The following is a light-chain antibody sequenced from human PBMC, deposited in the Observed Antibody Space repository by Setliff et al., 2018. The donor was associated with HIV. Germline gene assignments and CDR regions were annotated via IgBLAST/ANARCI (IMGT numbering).Light chain of an antibody. CDR3: QVWDNNGDFYV. Sequence: SYELTQPPSVSVAPGKTARITCGGNKIGRKSVHWYQQKPGQAPVLVVYDDSDQPSKISERFSGSKSGNMATLTINRVEAGDEADYYCQVWDNNGDFYVFGRGTKVTVL. J-gene: IGLJ1*01. V-gene: IGLV3-21*03. CDR2: DDS. CDR1: KIGRKS.